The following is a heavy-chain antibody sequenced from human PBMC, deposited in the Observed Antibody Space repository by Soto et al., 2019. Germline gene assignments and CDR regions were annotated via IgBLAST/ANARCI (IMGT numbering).Heavy chain of an antibody. CDR3: AGPGPFDS. V-gene: IGHV3-73*01. CDR2: IRNKANNYAT. J-gene: IGHJ4*02. Sequence: DVQMVESGGGLVQPGGSLKLSCATTGFTFAGSAIHWVRQAPGKGLEWIGRIRNKANNYATAYPASVAGRFTISRDDSKTTAYLEMNSLKTEDTAMYYCAGPGPFDSWGQGNLVTVSS. D-gene: IGHD1-1*01. CDR1: GFTFAGSA.